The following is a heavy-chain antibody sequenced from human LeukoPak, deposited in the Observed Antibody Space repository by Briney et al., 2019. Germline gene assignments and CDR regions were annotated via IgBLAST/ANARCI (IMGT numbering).Heavy chain of an antibody. D-gene: IGHD6-19*01. CDR2: INTNTGNP. CDR1: GYTFTSYA. CDR3: AIDPLGSGWYRNRDY. Sequence: RASVTVSCKASGYTFTSYAMNWVRQAPGQGLEWMGWINTNTGNPTYAQGFTGRFVFSLDTSVSTAYLQISSLKAEDTAVYYCAIDPLGSGWYRNRDYWGQGTLVTVSS. V-gene: IGHV7-4-1*02. J-gene: IGHJ4*02.